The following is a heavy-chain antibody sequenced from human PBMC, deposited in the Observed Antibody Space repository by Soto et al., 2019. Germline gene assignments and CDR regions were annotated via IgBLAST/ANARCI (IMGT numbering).Heavy chain of an antibody. D-gene: IGHD4-17*01. CDR2: IYHSGST. CDR3: ARVTIMQGNYMDV. Sequence: SETLSLTCAVSSGSISSSNWWSWVRQPPGKGLEWIGEIYHSGSTNYNPSLKSRVTISVDKSKNQFSLKLSSVTAADTAVYYCARVTIMQGNYMDVWGKGTTVTVSS. J-gene: IGHJ6*03. V-gene: IGHV4-4*02. CDR1: SGSISSSNW.